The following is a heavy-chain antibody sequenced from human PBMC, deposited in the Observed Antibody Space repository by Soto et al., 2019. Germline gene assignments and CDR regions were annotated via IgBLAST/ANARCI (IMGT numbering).Heavy chain of an antibody. D-gene: IGHD2-21*01. CDR1: GFIFNNYA. V-gene: IGHV3-23*01. CDR2: ICGNGGTT. CDR3: AKGRIARCYDVGDS. Sequence: EVQLLESGGGLVQPGGSLRLSCAASGFIFNNYAMSWVRQAPGKGLEWVSVICGNGGTTFYADSVKGRFTISRDDSKNTLYLQMNSLRAEDSAVYYCAKGRIARCYDVGDSWGQGTLVTVSS. J-gene: IGHJ4*02.